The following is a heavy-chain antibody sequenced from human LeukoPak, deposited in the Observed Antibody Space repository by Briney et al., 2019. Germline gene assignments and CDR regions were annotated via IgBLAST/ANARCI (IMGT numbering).Heavy chain of an antibody. V-gene: IGHV1-46*01. CDR1: GYTFTSYY. J-gene: IGHJ5*02. CDR3: ARDGLAAAGEGP. CDR2: INPSGGST. D-gene: IGHD6-13*01. Sequence: ASVKVSCKASGYTFTSYYRHWVRQAPGQGLEWMGIINPSGGSTSYAQKFQGRVTMTRDTSTSTVYMELSSLRSEDTAVYYCARDGLAAAGEGPWGQGTLVTVSS.